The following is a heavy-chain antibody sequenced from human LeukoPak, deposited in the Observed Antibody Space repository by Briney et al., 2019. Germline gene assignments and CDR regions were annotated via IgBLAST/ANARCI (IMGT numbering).Heavy chain of an antibody. CDR1: GYTFTGYY. CDR3: ASEVGY. J-gene: IGHJ4*02. Sequence: SVNVSCRASGYTFTGYYMHWVRQAPGQGLEWMGGIIPIFGTANYAQKFQGRVTITADESTSTAYMELSSLRSEDTAVYYCASEVGYWGQGTLVTVSS. CDR2: IIPIFGTA. D-gene: IGHD3-10*01. V-gene: IGHV1-69*13.